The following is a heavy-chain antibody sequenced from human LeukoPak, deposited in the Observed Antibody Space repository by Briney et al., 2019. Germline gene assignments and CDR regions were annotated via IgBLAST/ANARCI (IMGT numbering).Heavy chain of an antibody. D-gene: IGHD3-16*01. Sequence: GGSLRLSCAASGFAFSTYWMHWVRQAPGKGLVWVSRIKSDGSSTTYADFVKGRFTVSRDNAKNTLYLQMRSLRADDTAMYFCARVGGRGSIGGDCWGQGTLVTLSS. CDR2: IKSDGSST. CDR1: GFAFSTYW. V-gene: IGHV3-74*03. CDR3: ARVGGRGSIGGDC. J-gene: IGHJ4*02.